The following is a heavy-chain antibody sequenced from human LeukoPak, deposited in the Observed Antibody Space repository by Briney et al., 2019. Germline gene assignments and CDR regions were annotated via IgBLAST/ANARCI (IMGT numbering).Heavy chain of an antibody. V-gene: IGHV3-21*01. CDR3: ARDELVTSSSDAFDI. CDR2: ISSSSSYI. Sequence: GGSLRLSCAASGFTFSSYSMNWVRQAPGKGLEWVSSISSSSSYIYYADSVKGRFTISRDNAKNSLYLQMNSLRAEDTAVYYCARDELVTSSSDAFDIWGQGTMVTVSS. J-gene: IGHJ3*02. D-gene: IGHD2-2*01. CDR1: GFTFSSYS.